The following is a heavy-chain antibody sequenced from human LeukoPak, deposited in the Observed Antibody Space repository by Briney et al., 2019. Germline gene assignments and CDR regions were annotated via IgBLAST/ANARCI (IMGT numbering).Heavy chain of an antibody. Sequence: SETLSLTCAVYGGSFSGYYWSWIRQPPGKGLEWIGEINHSGSTNYNPSLKSRVTISVDTSKNQFSLKLSSVTAADTAVYYCARVDCRGDDCYSIGGFDYWGQGTLVTVSS. CDR3: ARVDCRGDDCYSIGGFDY. J-gene: IGHJ4*02. CDR1: GGSFSGYY. V-gene: IGHV4-34*01. D-gene: IGHD2-15*01. CDR2: INHSGST.